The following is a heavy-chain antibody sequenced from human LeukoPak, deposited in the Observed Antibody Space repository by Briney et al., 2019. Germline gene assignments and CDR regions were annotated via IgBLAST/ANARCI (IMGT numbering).Heavy chain of an antibody. CDR2: INPNSGGT. D-gene: IGHD6-19*01. V-gene: IGHV1-2*02. Sequence: ASVQVSCKASVYTFTGYYMHWVRQAPGQGLEWMGWINPNSGGTNYEQKFQGRVTMTRDTSNRTAYMELSRLRLDDTAVYYCARASLDSSGWVDYWGQGTLVTVSS. CDR1: VYTFTGYY. CDR3: ARASLDSSGWVDY. J-gene: IGHJ4*02.